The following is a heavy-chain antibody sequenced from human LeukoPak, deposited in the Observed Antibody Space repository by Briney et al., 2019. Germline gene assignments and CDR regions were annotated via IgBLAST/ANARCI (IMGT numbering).Heavy chain of an antibody. CDR2: ISSSSSYI. J-gene: IGHJ4*02. CDR1: GFTFSCYR. D-gene: IGHD6-6*01. V-gene: IGHV3-21*01. Sequence: GGSLRLSCAASGFTFSCYRMNWVRQAPGKGLEWVSSISSSSSYIYYADSVKGRFTISRDNAKNSLYLQMNSLRAEDTAVYYCARDPSIAARFDYWGQGTLVTVSS. CDR3: ARDPSIAARFDY.